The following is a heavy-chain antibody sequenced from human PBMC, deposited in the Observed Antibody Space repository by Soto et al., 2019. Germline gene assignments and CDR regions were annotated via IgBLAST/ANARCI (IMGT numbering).Heavy chain of an antibody. D-gene: IGHD5-12*01. V-gene: IGHV1-69*01. CDR1: GGTFSSYA. J-gene: IGHJ4*02. CDR2: IIPIFGTA. Sequence: QVQLVQSGAEVKKPGSSVKVSCKASGGTFSSYAISWVRQAPGQGLEWLGGIIPIFGTANYAQKFQGRVTITADESTSTAYMELSSLRSEDTAVYYCATTGDGYGNSAKADYWGQGTLVTVSS. CDR3: ATTGDGYGNSAKADY.